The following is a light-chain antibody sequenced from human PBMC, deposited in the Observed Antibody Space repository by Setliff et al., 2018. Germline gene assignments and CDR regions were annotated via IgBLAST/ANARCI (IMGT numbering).Light chain of an antibody. V-gene: IGLV1-40*01. CDR3: QSYDTSLGRYV. J-gene: IGLJ1*01. Sequence: GAGYDVQWYHQLPGTAPKLLIYASTSRPSGVPDRFSGSKSGPSAFLAITGLQAEDEADHYCQSYDTSLGRYVFGSGTKGTVL. CDR1: GAGYD. CDR2: AST.